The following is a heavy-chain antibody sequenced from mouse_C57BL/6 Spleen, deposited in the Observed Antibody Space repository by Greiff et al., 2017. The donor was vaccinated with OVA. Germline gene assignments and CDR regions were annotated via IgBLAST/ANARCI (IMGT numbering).Heavy chain of an antibody. D-gene: IGHD2-4*01. CDR1: GYTFTSYW. V-gene: IGHV1-55*01. J-gene: IGHJ3*01. CDR2: IYPGSGST. CDR3: ARSGDEYDERGFAY. Sequence: QVQLQQPGAELVKPGASVKMSCKASGYTFTSYWITWVKQRPGQGLEWIGDIYPGSGSTNYNEKFKSKATLTVDTSSSTAYMQLSSLTSEDSAVYYCARSGDEYDERGFAYWGQGTLVTVSA.